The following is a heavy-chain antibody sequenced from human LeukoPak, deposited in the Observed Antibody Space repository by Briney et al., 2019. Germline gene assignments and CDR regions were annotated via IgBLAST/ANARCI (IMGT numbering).Heavy chain of an antibody. Sequence: GGSLRLSCAASGFTFSAYGMSWVRQSPRKGLEWVSGVSGADGTTYYADSVKGRFTISRDNSKSTLYLQMNSLRAEDTAVYYCAKREEMAFDYWGQGTLVTVSS. CDR3: AKREEMAFDY. D-gene: IGHD5-24*01. CDR2: VSGADGTT. CDR1: GFTFSAYG. J-gene: IGHJ4*02. V-gene: IGHV3-23*01.